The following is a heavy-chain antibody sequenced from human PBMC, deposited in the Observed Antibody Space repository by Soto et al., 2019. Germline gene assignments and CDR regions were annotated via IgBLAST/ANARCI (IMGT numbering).Heavy chain of an antibody. D-gene: IGHD6-19*01. CDR2: IWSDGSNK. CDR1: GFTFSTYH. J-gene: IGHJ4*02. V-gene: IGHV3-33*01. Sequence: GSLRLSCAASGFTFSTYHMHWVRQAPGKGLEWVAVIWSDGSNKYYADSVKGRFTISRDNSKNTLYLQMNSLRAEDTAVYYCARSWAVAGSYDYWGQGTLVTVSS. CDR3: ARSWAVAGSYDY.